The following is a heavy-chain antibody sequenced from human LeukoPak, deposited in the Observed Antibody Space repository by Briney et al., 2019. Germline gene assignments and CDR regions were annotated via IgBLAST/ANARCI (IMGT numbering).Heavy chain of an antibody. CDR3: AREFPYYYDTSGYYVDY. J-gene: IGHJ4*02. V-gene: IGHV3-48*03. CDR1: GFTFSSYE. D-gene: IGHD3-22*01. Sequence: PGGSLRLSCAASGFTFSSYEMNWVRQAPGKGLEWVSYISSSGSTIYYADSVKGRFTISRDNAKNSLYLQMNSLRAEDTAVYYCAREFPYYYDTSGYYVDYWGQGTLVTVSS. CDR2: ISSSGSTI.